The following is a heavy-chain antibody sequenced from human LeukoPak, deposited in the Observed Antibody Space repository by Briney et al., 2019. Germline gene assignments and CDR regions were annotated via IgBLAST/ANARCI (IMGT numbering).Heavy chain of an antibody. D-gene: IGHD6-13*01. Sequence: ASVKVSCKASGYTFTSYGISWVRQAPGQGVEWMGWISAYNGNTNYAQKLQGRVTMTTDTSTSTAYMELRSLRSDDTAVYYCARLGYSSSWYDRSDRTIFDYWGQGTLVTVSS. V-gene: IGHV1-18*01. CDR1: GYTFTSYG. CDR2: ISAYNGNT. J-gene: IGHJ4*02. CDR3: ARLGYSSSWYDRSDRTIFDY.